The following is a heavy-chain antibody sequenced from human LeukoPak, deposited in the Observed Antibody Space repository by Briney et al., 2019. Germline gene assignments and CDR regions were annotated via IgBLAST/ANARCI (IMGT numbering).Heavy chain of an antibody. V-gene: IGHV4-39*01. CDR2: IYYSGNT. J-gene: IGHJ6*02. CDR3: ARFAVMADCSGGSCYDYYYYGMDV. D-gene: IGHD2-15*01. CDR1: GGSISGSSYF. Sequence: SETLSLTCAVSGGSISGSSYFWGWIRQPPGKGLEWIGSIYYSGNTYYNPSLKSRVTISVDTSKNQFSLKLSSVTAADTAVYYCARFAVMADCSGGSCYDYYYYGMDVWGQGTTVTVSS.